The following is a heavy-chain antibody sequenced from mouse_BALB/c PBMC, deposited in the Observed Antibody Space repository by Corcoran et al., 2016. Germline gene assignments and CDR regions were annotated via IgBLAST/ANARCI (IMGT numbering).Heavy chain of an antibody. V-gene: IGHV1-84*02. Sequence: QIQLQQSGPELVKPGASVKISCKASGYTFTDYYINWVKQKPGQGLEWIGWIYPGSGNTKYNEKFKGKATLTVDTYSSTAYMQLSSLTSEDTAVYFCARGRGNYAFAYWGQGTLVTVAA. CDR1: GYTFTDYY. CDR3: ARGRGNYAFAY. CDR2: IYPGSGNT. D-gene: IGHD2-1*01. J-gene: IGHJ3*01.